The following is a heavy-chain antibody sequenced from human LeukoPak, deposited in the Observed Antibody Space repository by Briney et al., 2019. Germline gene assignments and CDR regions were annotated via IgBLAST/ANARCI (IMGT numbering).Heavy chain of an antibody. V-gene: IGHV3-21*01. CDR1: GCTFSTYS. CDR2: ISSGGMWI. CDR3: ARDAGGRTQREGWFDP. J-gene: IGHJ5*02. D-gene: IGHD1-26*01. Sequence: GGSLRLSCAASGCTFSTYSMNWVRQAPGKGLEWLSSISSGGMWIYYADSLKGRFTISRDNAKNSLYLQMKSLRVEDTGVYYCARDAGGRTQREGWFDPWGQGTLVTVSS.